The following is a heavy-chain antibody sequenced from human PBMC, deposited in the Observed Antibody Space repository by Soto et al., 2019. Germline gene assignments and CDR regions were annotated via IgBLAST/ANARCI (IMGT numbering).Heavy chain of an antibody. J-gene: IGHJ6*02. CDR1: GYTFTSYG. D-gene: IGHD3-3*01. CDR2: ISAYNGNT. CDR3: ARTNNYDFWSGYYRGFYYGMDV. Sequence: ASVKVSCKASGYTFTSYGISWVRQAPGQGLEWMGWISAYNGNTNYAQKLQGRVTMTTDTSTSTAYMELRSLRSDDTAVYYCARTNNYDFWSGYYRGFYYGMDVWGQGTTVTVSS. V-gene: IGHV1-18*04.